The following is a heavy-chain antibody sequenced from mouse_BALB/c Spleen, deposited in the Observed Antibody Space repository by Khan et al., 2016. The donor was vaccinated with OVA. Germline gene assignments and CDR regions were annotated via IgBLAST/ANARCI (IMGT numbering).Heavy chain of an antibody. CDR2: IDPFSGGT. CDR3: TGHGYVARFTY. CDR1: GYSFTSYY. Sequence: VQLKQSGPELMKPGASVKISCKASGYSFTSYYIHWVKESHGKSLEWIGYIDPFSGGTTYNQKFKGKATLTVDKSSSTAYIHLSNLTSEDSAVYYCTGHGYVARFTYWGQGTLVTVSA. D-gene: IGHD2-2*01. J-gene: IGHJ3*01. V-gene: IGHV1S135*01.